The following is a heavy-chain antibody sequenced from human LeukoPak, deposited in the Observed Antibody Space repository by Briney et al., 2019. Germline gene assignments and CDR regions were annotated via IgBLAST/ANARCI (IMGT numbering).Heavy chain of an antibody. CDR3: ARENSGSYREFDY. D-gene: IGHD1-26*01. CDR2: INHSGST. CDR1: GGPFGVYY. V-gene: IGHV4-34*01. J-gene: IGHJ4*02. Sequence: PSETLSLTCAVYGGPFGVYYWSWVRQPPGKGLEWIGEINHSGSTNYDPSLKSRVTISVDTSKNHFSLKLSSVTAADTAVFYCARENSGSYREFDYWGQGTLVTVSS.